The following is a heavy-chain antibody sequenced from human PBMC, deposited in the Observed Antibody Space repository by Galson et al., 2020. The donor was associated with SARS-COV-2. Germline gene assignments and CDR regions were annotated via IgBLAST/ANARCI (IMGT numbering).Heavy chain of an antibody. CDR1: GFTFSNSD. D-gene: IGHD3-22*01. V-gene: IGHV3-48*03. J-gene: IGHJ4*02. CDR2: SSRGTITK. CDR3: AREEGTYHYDSDSYYYRYFDY. Sequence: GESLKISCAASGFTFSNSDMNWVRQAPGKGLEWVAYSSRGTITKYYAESVKGRFTISRDNAKNSLYLQMNSLTAEDTAVYYCAREEGTYHYDSDSYYYRYFDYWGRGTLVTVSS.